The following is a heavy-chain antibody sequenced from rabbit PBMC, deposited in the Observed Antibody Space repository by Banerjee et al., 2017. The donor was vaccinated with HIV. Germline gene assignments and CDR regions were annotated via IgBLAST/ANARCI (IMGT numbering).Heavy chain of an antibody. V-gene: IGHV1S40*01. D-gene: IGHD1-1*01. Sequence: QSLEESGGDLVKPGASLALTCTASGFTISSSDYMCWVRQAPGKGLEWIGCIYAGSSGSTYYASWAKGRFTISLDNAQNTVFLQMTSLTAADTATYFCARLYASSSGPILDLWGQGTLVTVS. CDR1: GFTISSSDY. CDR2: IYAGSSGST. CDR3: ARLYASSSGPILDL. J-gene: IGHJ3*01.